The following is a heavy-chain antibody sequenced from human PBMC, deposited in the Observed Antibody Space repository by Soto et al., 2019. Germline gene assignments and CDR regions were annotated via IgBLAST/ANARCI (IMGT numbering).Heavy chain of an antibody. D-gene: IGHD4-4*01. Sequence: EVQLLESGGGLVQPGGSLRLSCAASGLTFSSHAMSWVRQAPGKGLEWVSVISNSGGAIHYANSVKGRFTISRDNYKNTLYLQMNSLRAEDTAVYYCAKDEPYSSRNFGMDVWGQGTTVTVSS. CDR3: AKDEPYSSRNFGMDV. J-gene: IGHJ6*02. V-gene: IGHV3-23*01. CDR2: ISNSGGAI. CDR1: GLTFSSHA.